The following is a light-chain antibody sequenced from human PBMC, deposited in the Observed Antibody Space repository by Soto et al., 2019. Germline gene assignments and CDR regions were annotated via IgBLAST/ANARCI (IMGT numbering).Light chain of an antibody. CDR2: SAS. CDR3: QQRNIWPPVT. Sequence: DIQMTQSPSSVSAYVGDRVTITCRASQDISTWLAWYQQKPGQAPHLLIYSASTLQSGVPPRFSGSGSGTDFTLTISSLEPEDSAVYYCQQRNIWPPVTFGQGTRLEIK. V-gene: IGKV1-12*01. CDR1: QDISTW. J-gene: IGKJ5*01.